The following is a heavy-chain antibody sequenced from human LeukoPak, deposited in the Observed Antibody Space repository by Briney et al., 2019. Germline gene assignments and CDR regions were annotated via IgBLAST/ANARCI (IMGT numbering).Heavy chain of an antibody. CDR3: ARDRWNRRGEFDY. D-gene: IGHD3-16*01. CDR1: GFTFSSYA. V-gene: IGHV3-23*01. J-gene: IGHJ4*02. Sequence: GGSLRLSCAASGFTFSSYAMSWVRQAPGKGLEWVSAISGSGGSTYYADSVKGRFTISRDNSKNTLYLQMNSLRAEDTAVYYCARDRWNRRGEFDYWGQGTLVTVSS. CDR2: ISGSGGST.